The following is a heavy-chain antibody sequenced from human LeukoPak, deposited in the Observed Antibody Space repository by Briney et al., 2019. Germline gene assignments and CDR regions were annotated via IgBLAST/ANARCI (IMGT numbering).Heavy chain of an antibody. Sequence: GGSLRLSCAASGFTFSSYAMSWVRQAPGKGLEWVSATSGSGGSTYYADSVKGRFTISRDNSKNTLYLQMNSLRAEDTAVYYRAKSLSAIYYYYGMDVWGQGTTVTVSS. V-gene: IGHV3-23*01. CDR2: TSGSGGST. CDR1: GFTFSSYA. D-gene: IGHD2-2*01. J-gene: IGHJ6*02. CDR3: AKSLSAIYYYYGMDV.